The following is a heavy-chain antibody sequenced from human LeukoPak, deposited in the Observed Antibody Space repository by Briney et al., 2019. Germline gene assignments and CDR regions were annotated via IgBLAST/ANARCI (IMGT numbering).Heavy chain of an antibody. D-gene: IGHD6-6*01. J-gene: IGHJ3*02. CDR1: GASIGSSPYGTAYN. CDR3: ASLPKYGNALKAFDI. V-gene: IGHV4-39*01. Sequence: TSETLSLTCTVSGASIGSSPYGTAYNWGWIRQPPGKGLEWIGRMCYGGNSYFNPSLKSRVTISVDTSKNQFSVKLNSVTAADTAVYYCASLPKYGNALKAFDIWGQGTWVAVSS. CDR2: MCYGGNS.